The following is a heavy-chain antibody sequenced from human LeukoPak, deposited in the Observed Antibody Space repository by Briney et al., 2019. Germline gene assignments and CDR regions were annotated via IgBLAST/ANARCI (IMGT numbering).Heavy chain of an antibody. D-gene: IGHD5-12*01. CDR2: INPSSHST. V-gene: IGHV1-46*01. CDR3: ARVMGTKHGYNAYDS. CDR1: GYTFSRYY. Sequence: ASVKVSCKASGYTFSRYYLHWVRQAPGQGLEWMGIINPSSHSTSYSQKFQGRLTMTSDMSTNTFYMELGSLRFEDTAVYYCARVMGTKHGYNAYDSWGQGTLVTVSS. J-gene: IGHJ5*02.